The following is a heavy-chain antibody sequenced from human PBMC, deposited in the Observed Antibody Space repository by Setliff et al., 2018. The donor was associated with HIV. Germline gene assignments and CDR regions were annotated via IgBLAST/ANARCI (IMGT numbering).Heavy chain of an antibody. CDR1: GDSISSGYY. J-gene: IGHJ1*01. Sequence: PSETLSLTCTVSGDSISSGYYWGWIRQPPGKGLEWIGSIYHSGSTYYNPSLKSRVTISVDTSKNQFSLKLSSVTAADTAVYYCAREDAGAVATPSCFQHWGQGTLVTVSS. CDR3: AREDAGAVATPSCFQH. V-gene: IGHV4-38-2*02. D-gene: IGHD6-19*01. CDR2: IYHSGST.